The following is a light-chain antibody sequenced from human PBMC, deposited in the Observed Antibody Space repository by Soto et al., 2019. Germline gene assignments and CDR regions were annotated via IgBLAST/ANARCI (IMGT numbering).Light chain of an antibody. CDR2: VAS. CDR1: QSFSNY. V-gene: IGKV3-20*01. Sequence: EIVLSQSPATLSLSPGERATLSCRASQSFSNYLAWYQQKPGQAPRLLISVASSRATGIPDRFSGSGSGTDFTLTISRLDPEDFAVYYCQQYGSSPWTFGQGTKVDIK. CDR3: QQYGSSPWT. J-gene: IGKJ1*01.